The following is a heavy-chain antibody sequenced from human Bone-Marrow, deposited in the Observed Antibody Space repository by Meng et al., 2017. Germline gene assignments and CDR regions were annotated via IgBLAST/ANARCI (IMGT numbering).Heavy chain of an antibody. Sequence: VQLVESGGGLVQPGGSLRLSCAASGFTVSSNYMNWIRQAPGKGLEWVSVLYGDGTTYYADSVKGRFTISRDNSKNTLYLQMNSLKIEDTAMYYCIPELDGSPYWGQGVLVTVSS. CDR3: IPELDGSPY. CDR1: GFTVSSNY. CDR2: LYGDGTT. V-gene: IGHV3-53*01. J-gene: IGHJ4*02. D-gene: IGHD1-26*01.